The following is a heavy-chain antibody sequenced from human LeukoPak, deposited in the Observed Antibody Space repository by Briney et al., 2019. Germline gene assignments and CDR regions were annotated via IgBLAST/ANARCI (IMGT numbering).Heavy chain of an antibody. D-gene: IGHD7-27*01. J-gene: IGHJ4*02. V-gene: IGHV3-66*03. CDR3: VKDEDWGFGS. CDR2: IYSDNT. Sequence: PGGSLRLSCTVSGFTVSSNSMSWVRQAPGKGLEWVSFIYSDNTHYSDSVKGRFTISRDTSRNTLYLQMNGLRAEDTAPYYCVKDEDWGFGSWGQGTPVIVSS. CDR1: GFTVSSNS.